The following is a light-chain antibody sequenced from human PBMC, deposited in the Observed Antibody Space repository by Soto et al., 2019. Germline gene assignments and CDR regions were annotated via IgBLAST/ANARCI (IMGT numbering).Light chain of an antibody. Sequence: QSALTQPASVSGSPGQSITISCTGTSSDVGGYNYVSWYQQHPGEAPKLMIYEVSNRPSGVSNRFSGSKSGNTASLTISGLQAEDDADYYCSSYTSSSTRVFGTGTKPIVL. CDR1: SSDVGGYNY. CDR3: SSYTSSSTRV. V-gene: IGLV2-14*01. CDR2: EVS. J-gene: IGLJ1*01.